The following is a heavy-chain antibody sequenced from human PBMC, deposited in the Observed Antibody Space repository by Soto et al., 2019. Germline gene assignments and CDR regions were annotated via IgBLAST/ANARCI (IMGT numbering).Heavy chain of an antibody. J-gene: IGHJ4*02. Sequence: VQLMQSGAEVKKPGSSVKVSFKASGGTFSSHSINWVRQAPGQGLEWMGGVISLFGTANYAHNFKGRVTITADQSTSTAYMELNSLRSDDTAVYYCARAVGYGDFSAALLDWGQGTLVTVSS. D-gene: IGHD4-17*01. CDR2: VISLFGTA. V-gene: IGHV1-69*01. CDR1: GGTFSSHS. CDR3: ARAVGYGDFSAALLD.